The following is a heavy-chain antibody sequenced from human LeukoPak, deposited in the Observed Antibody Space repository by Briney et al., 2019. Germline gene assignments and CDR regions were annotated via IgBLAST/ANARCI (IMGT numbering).Heavy chain of an antibody. Sequence: GGSLRLSCAASGITFSSYSMNWVRQAPGKGLEWVTYISSSSSTIYYADSVKGRFTISRDNAKNSLYLQMNSLRAEDTAVYYCARGIAVAGKGYFDYWGQGTLVTVSS. J-gene: IGHJ4*02. V-gene: IGHV3-48*01. D-gene: IGHD6-19*01. CDR3: ARGIAVAGKGYFDY. CDR1: GITFSSYS. CDR2: ISSSSSTI.